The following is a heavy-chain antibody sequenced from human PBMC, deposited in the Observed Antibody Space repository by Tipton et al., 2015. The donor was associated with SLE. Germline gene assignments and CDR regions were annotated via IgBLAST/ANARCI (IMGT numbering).Heavy chain of an antibody. D-gene: IGHD3/OR15-3a*01. V-gene: IGHV4-61*02. CDR3: ARDRWTGLEAPGRVIDY. CDR2: IYDEEGS. Sequence: TLSLTCTVSAGPMGGTSSYWSWIRQPAGKRLEWIGRIYDEEGSDYSPSLRSRVALSVDFSKNQFSLGLRSVTAADTAVYFCARDRWTGLEAPGRVIDYWGPGILFAVS. CDR1: AGPMGGTSSY. J-gene: IGHJ4*02.